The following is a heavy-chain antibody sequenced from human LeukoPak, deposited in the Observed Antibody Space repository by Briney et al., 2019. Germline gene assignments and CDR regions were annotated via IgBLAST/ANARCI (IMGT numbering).Heavy chain of an antibody. CDR3: TTRITILSPGDY. J-gene: IGHJ4*02. D-gene: IGHD3-3*01. CDR2: IKSKTGGGTT. CDR1: GFTFSNAW. Sequence: KPGGSLRLSCAASGFTFSNAWMSWVRQAPGKGLEWVGRIKSKTGGGTTDYAAPVKGRFTISRDDSKNTLYLQMNSLKTEDTAVYYCTTRITILSPGDYWGQGTLVTVSS. V-gene: IGHV3-15*01.